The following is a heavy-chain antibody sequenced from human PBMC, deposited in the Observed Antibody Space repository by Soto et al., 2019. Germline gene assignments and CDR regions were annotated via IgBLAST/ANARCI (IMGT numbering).Heavy chain of an antibody. CDR1: GGTFSSYA. D-gene: IGHD3-22*01. J-gene: IGHJ4*02. Sequence: SVKVSCKASGGTFSSYAISWVRQAPGQGLEWIGGIIPIFGTANYAQKFQGRVTITADESTSTAYMELSSLRSEDTAVYYCARMYYYDSSGYFGGFDYWGQGTLVTVSS. CDR2: IIPIFGTA. V-gene: IGHV1-69*13. CDR3: ARMYYYDSSGYFGGFDY.